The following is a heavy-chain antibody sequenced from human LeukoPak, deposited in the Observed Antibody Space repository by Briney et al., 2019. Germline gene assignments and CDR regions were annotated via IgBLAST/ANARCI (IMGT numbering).Heavy chain of an antibody. J-gene: IGHJ4*02. Sequence: ASVKVSCKASGGTFSSYAISWVRQAPGQGLEWMGGIIPIFGTANYAQKFQGRVTITADESTSTAYMELSSLRSEDTAVYYCARDLGDFWSGYRYFDYWGQGTLVTASS. CDR1: GGTFSSYA. V-gene: IGHV1-69*13. D-gene: IGHD3-3*01. CDR3: ARDLGDFWSGYRYFDY. CDR2: IIPIFGTA.